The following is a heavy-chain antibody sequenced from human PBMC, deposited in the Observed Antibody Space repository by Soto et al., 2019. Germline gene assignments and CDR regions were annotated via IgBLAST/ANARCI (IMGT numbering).Heavy chain of an antibody. V-gene: IGHV1-69*01. CDR3: ARDGGRHSWWIDY. J-gene: IGHJ4*02. Sequence: QVQLVQSGAEVKKPGSSVKVSCKASGGTFSSYSINWVRQAPGQGLEWMGEIIPIFGTANYAQKFQGRVTITADESTSTAYMELSSLRSEDTAVYYCARDGGRHSWWIDYWGQGTLVTVSS. CDR2: IIPIFGTA. D-gene: IGHD1-26*01. CDR1: GGTFSSYS.